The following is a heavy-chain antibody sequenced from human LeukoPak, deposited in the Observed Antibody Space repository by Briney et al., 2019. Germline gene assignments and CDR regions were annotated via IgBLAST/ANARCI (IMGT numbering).Heavy chain of an antibody. J-gene: IGHJ4*02. CDR3: VKNGDYCLDD. V-gene: IGHV4-39*07. D-gene: IGHD2-21*02. CDR2: IFQHGRT. Sequence: SETLSLPCTVSRDPNSSIRYQWAWIRQPRGKGLEWNGEIFQHGRTTYTQSLKRRVTISVDKPKHQFSVQLTSVSAGDTVTCYCVKNGDYCLDDWGPGPRHTLSP. CDR1: RDPNSSIRYQ.